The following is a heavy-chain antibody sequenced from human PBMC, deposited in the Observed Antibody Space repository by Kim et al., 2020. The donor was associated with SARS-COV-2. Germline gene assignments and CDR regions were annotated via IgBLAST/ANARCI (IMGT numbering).Heavy chain of an antibody. CDR3: ARVKSKLPGY. J-gene: IGHJ4*02. Sequence: STSCADSVKGGFTISRDNTKKRIYLQMNSLRAEDTAVYDCARVKSKLPGYWGQGTLVTVSS. CDR2: ST. D-gene: IGHD1-26*01. V-gene: IGHV3-74*01.